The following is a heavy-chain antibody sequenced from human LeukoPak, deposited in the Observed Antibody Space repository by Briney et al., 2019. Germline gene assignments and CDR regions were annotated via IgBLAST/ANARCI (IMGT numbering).Heavy chain of an antibody. Sequence: GGSLRLSCAASGFTFSSYSMNWVRQAPGKGLEGGSSISSSSSYIYYADSVKGRFTISRDNAKNSPYLQMNSLRAEDMAVYYCARDNLNYDSSGYYYYFDYWGRGTLVTVSS. CDR2: ISSSSSYI. CDR1: GFTFSSYS. V-gene: IGHV3-21*01. J-gene: IGHJ4*02. D-gene: IGHD3-22*01. CDR3: ARDNLNYDSSGYYYYFDY.